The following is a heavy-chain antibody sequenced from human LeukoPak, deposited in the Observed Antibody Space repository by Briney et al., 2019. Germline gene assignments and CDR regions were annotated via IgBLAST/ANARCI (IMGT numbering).Heavy chain of an antibody. V-gene: IGHV1-2*02. CDR3: ARDYLVDY. Sequence: ASVKVSCKASGYTFTGYYMHWVRQAPGQGLEWMGWINPNSGGTNYAQKFQGRVTMTRDMSTSTVYMELSSLRSEDTAVYYCARDYLVDYWGQGTLVTVSS. D-gene: IGHD3-16*02. CDR2: INPNSGGT. CDR1: GYTFTGYY. J-gene: IGHJ4*02.